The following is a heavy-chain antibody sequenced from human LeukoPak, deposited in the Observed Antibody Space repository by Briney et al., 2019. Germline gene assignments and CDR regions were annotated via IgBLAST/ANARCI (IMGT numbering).Heavy chain of an antibody. CDR3: TTFDIVVVPAARLAPYYYYMDV. Sequence: PGGSLRLSCAASGFTFSNAWMSWVRQAPGKGLEWVGRIKSKTDGGTTDYAAPVKGRFTISRDDSQNTLYLQMNSLKTEDTAVYSCTTFDIVVVPAARLAPYYYYMDVWGKGTTVTVSS. V-gene: IGHV3-15*01. J-gene: IGHJ6*03. D-gene: IGHD2-2*01. CDR1: GFTFSNAW. CDR2: IKSKTDGGTT.